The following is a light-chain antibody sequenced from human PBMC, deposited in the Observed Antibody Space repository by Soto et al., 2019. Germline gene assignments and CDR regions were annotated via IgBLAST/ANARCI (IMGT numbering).Light chain of an antibody. J-gene: IGLJ1*01. CDR2: DVS. CDR3: SSYTSSSTLLYV. Sequence: QSALTQPASVSGSPGQSITISCTGTSSDVGGYNYVSWYQQHPGKAPKLMIYDVSNRPSGVSNRFSGSKSGNTASLTSSWLQDEDEADYYCSSYTSSSTLLYVFGTGTKLTVL. CDR1: SSDVGGYNY. V-gene: IGLV2-14*01.